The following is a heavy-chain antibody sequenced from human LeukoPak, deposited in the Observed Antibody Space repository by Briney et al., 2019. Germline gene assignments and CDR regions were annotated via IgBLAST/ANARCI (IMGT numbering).Heavy chain of an antibody. Sequence: GGSLRLSCVASGFAFSGYGIHWVRQAPGKGLEWVAFIQFDGRNKYYADSVKGRFTISRDNSKNTLYLQTNILRAEDTALYYCAILRDWANDAFDVWGQGTVVIVSS. CDR2: IQFDGRNK. J-gene: IGHJ3*01. CDR3: AILRDWANDAFDV. CDR1: GFAFSGYG. D-gene: IGHD2-21*01. V-gene: IGHV3-30*02.